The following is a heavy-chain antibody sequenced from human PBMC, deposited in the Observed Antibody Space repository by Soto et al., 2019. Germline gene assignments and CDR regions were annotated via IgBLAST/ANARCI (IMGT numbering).Heavy chain of an antibody. D-gene: IGHD3-10*01. CDR3: AATFGSKRYYDGWFDS. Sequence: TSETLSLTCTVSGGSISSTHYYWGWIRQPPGKGLEWIGGVYSSGTTYHNPSLKSRVTISVDTSKNQFSLKLSSVTAADTAVYFCAATFGSKRYYDGWFDSWGQGTLVTVSS. V-gene: IGHV4-39*01. J-gene: IGHJ5*01. CDR1: GGSISSTHYY. CDR2: VYSSGTT.